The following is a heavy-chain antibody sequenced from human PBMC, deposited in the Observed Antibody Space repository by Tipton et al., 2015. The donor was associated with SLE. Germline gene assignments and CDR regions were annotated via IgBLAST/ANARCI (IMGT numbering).Heavy chain of an antibody. V-gene: IGHV4-61*05. Sequence: TLSLTCTVSGGSMNIGVLYWGWIRQPPGKGLEWIGYIHYSGTTHDNPSLKSRVTMSVDMSKNQIFLKMTSVTAADSAVYFCARVWLNNAFDIWGQGTRVTVSS. J-gene: IGHJ3*02. CDR1: GGSMNIGVLY. CDR3: ARVWLNNAFDI. D-gene: IGHD3-16*01. CDR2: IHYSGTT.